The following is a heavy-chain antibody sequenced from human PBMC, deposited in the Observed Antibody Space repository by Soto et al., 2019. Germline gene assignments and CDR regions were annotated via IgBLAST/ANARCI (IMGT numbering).Heavy chain of an antibody. J-gene: IGHJ4*02. CDR1: GGTFSSYA. Sequence: QVQLVQSGAEVKKPGSSIKVSCTASGGTFSSYAINWVRQAPGPGLEWLGGIIPVFAAVNSAQRFQGRITVTAVQSTNTAYMELSSLRSEDTAVYYCATSFAFGGPPPHYFDFWGQGTLLIVSS. CDR3: ATSFAFGGPPPHYFDF. V-gene: IGHV1-69*01. D-gene: IGHD3-10*01. CDR2: IIPVFAAV.